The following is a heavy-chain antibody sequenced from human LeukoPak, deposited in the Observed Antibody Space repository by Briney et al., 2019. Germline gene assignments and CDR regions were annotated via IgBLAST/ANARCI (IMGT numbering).Heavy chain of an antibody. CDR1: GFTFSSHW. V-gene: IGHV3-7*01. CDR3: ARDVRADFWSGYPNHAFDI. Sequence: GGSLRLSCAASGFTFSSHWMRWVRQAPGKGLEGVANIKQDGSEKYYVDSVKGRFTISRDNAKNSLYLQMNSLRAEDTAVYYCARDVRADFWSGYPNHAFDIWGQGTVVTVSS. D-gene: IGHD3-3*01. CDR2: IKQDGSEK. J-gene: IGHJ3*02.